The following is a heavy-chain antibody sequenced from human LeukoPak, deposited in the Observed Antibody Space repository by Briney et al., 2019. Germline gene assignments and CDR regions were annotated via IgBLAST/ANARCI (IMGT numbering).Heavy chain of an antibody. V-gene: IGHV3-21*01. J-gene: IGHJ4*02. CDR2: ISSSSSYI. CDR3: ARDSPPGAFCSGGSCYSDY. Sequence: GGSLRLSCAASGFTFSSYSMTWVRQAPGKGLEWVSSISSSSSYIYYADSVKGRFTISRDNAKNSLYLQMNSLRAEDTAVYYCARDSPPGAFCSGGSCYSDYWGQGTLVTVSS. D-gene: IGHD2-15*01. CDR1: GFTFSSYS.